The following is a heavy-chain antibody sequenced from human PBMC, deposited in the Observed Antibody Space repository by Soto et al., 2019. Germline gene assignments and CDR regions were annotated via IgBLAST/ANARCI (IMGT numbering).Heavy chain of an antibody. V-gene: IGHV1-3*01. Sequence: QVQLVQSGAEVKKPGASVKVSCKASGYTFTSYAMHWVRQAPGQRLEWMEWINAGNGNTKYSQKFQGRVTITRDTSASTAYMELSSLRSEDTAVYYCARDPTSDFWSGYFLDYWGQGTLVTVSS. D-gene: IGHD3-3*01. CDR3: ARDPTSDFWSGYFLDY. CDR1: GYTFTSYA. CDR2: INAGNGNT. J-gene: IGHJ4*02.